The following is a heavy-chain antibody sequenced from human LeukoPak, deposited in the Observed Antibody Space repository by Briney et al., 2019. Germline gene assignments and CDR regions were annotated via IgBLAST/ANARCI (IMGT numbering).Heavy chain of an antibody. CDR2: INHSGST. V-gene: IGHV4-34*01. CDR3: ASSILGYCSGGSCYPHY. CDR1: GGSFSGYY. Sequence: PSETLSLTCAVYGGSFSGYYWSWIRQPPGKGLEWIGEINHSGSTNYNPSLKSRVTISVDTSKNQFPLKLSSVTAADTAVYYCASSILGYCSGGSCYPHYWGQGTLVTVSS. D-gene: IGHD2-15*01. J-gene: IGHJ4*02.